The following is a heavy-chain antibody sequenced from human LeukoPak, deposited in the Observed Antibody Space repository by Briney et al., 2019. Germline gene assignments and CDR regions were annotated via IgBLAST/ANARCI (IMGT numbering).Heavy chain of an antibody. V-gene: IGHV4-61*02. J-gene: IGHJ4*02. CDR2: VHSSGDI. CDR3: ARGASPIDAVFFDY. CDR1: GVSITSGSYY. Sequence: SETLSLTCSVSGVSITSGSYYWGWIRQSAGKGLEWIGRVHSSGDIYHNAAFRSRAAVSGDASKNQFSLQLTSVTAADTAVYYCARGASPIDAVFFDYWGQGALITVSS. D-gene: IGHD2/OR15-2a*01.